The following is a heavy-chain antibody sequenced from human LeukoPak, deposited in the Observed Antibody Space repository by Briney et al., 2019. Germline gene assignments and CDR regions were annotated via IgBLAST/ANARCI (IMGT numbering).Heavy chain of an antibody. J-gene: IGHJ4*02. CDR1: GFTFRSYA. D-gene: IGHD6-19*01. V-gene: IGHV3-23*01. CDR2: ISGGGGGT. Sequence: PGGSLRLSCAASGFTFRSYAMSWVRQAPGPGLEWVSSISGGGGGTYYANSVKGRFTISRDNSKSTLYLQMNGLRAEDTAVYYCAKAYSSGWLPFDYWGQGTLVTVSS. CDR3: AKAYSSGWLPFDY.